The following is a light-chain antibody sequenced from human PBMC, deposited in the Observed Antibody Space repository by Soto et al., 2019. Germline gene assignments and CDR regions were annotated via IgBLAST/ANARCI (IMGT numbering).Light chain of an antibody. CDR2: GAS. J-gene: IGKJ1*01. CDR3: QQYGSSPTWT. Sequence: ILFTHSPSTLSLSPGERATLYCRASQSVSSSYLAWYQQKPGQAPRLLIYGASSRATGIPDRFSGSGSGTDFTLTISRLEPEDFAVYYCQQYGSSPTWTFGQGTKVDIK. CDR1: QSVSSSY. V-gene: IGKV3-20*01.